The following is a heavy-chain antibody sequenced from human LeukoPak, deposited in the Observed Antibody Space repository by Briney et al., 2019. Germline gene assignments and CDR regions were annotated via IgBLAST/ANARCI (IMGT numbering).Heavy chain of an antibody. CDR2: INPNSGGT. CDR1: GYTFTGYY. V-gene: IGHV1-2*02. J-gene: IGHJ5*02. CDR3: ARITYDFWSGYYMPDDP. Sequence: GASVKVSCKASGYTFTGYYMHWVRQAPGQGLEWMGWINPNSGGTNYAQKFQGRVTMTTDTSTSTAYMELRSLRSDDTAVYYCARITYDFWSGYYMPDDPWGQGTLVTVSS. D-gene: IGHD3-3*01.